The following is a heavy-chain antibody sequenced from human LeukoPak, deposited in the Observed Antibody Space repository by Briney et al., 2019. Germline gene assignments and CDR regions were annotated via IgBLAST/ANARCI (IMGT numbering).Heavy chain of an antibody. CDR1: GFTFSDHY. CDR2: TRNKEKSYTT. J-gene: IGHJ3*02. D-gene: IGHD3-22*01. V-gene: IGHV3-72*01. Sequence: PGGSLRLSCAASGFTFSDHYMDWVRQAPGKGLEWVARTRNKEKSYTTEYAACVKGRFTISRDDSRNELYLQMNSLKIEDTAVYYCARTGRSGSYPYDPFDIWGQGTMVTVSS. CDR3: ARTGRSGSYPYDPFDI.